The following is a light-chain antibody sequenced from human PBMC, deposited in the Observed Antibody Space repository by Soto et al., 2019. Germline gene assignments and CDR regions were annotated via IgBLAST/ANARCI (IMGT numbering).Light chain of an antibody. V-gene: IGKV1-9*01. CDR2: AAS. Sequence: DIQLTQSPSLLSASVGDRVTITCRASQGISSYLAWYQQKPGKAPKLLIFAASTLQSGVPSRFSGSGSGTEFTLTISSLQAEDFATYYCQQLNSYPITFGQGTRLEIK. CDR1: QGISSY. J-gene: IGKJ5*01. CDR3: QQLNSYPIT.